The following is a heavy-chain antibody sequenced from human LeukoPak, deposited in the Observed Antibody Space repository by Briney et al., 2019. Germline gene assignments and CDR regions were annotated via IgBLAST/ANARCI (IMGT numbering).Heavy chain of an antibody. CDR2: ISWSGDSI. CDR3: AKDEGSGWYENAFHI. V-gene: IGHV3-9*01. CDR1: GFTFDDYA. D-gene: IGHD6-19*01. Sequence: GGSLRLSCAASGFTFDDYAMHWVRQAPGKGLEWVSGISWSGDSIGYADAVKGRFTISRDNARNSLYLQMNSLRAEDTAFYYCAKDEGSGWYENAFHIWGQGTMVTVSS. J-gene: IGHJ3*02.